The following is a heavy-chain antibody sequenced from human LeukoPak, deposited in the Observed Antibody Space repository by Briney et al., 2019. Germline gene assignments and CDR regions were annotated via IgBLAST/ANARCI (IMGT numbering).Heavy chain of an antibody. Sequence: SETLSLTCTVSGGSISSGSYYWSWIRQPAGKGLVWIGRIYTSGSTNYNPSLKSRVTISVDTSKNQFSLKLSSVTAADTAVYYCARDMPYNWFDPWGQGTLVTVSS. CDR1: GGSISSGSYY. CDR3: ARDMPYNWFDP. CDR2: IYTSGST. V-gene: IGHV4-61*02. J-gene: IGHJ5*02. D-gene: IGHD2-2*01.